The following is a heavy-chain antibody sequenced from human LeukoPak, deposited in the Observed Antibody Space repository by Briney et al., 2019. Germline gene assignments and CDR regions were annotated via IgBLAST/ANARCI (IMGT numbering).Heavy chain of an antibody. V-gene: IGHV3-23*01. J-gene: IGHJ4*02. CDR1: GFTFSSYA. Sequence: GGSLRLSCAASGFTFSSYAMTWVRQSPGKGLEWVSVIGSGGDTYYSDAVQGQFTISRDNSKNTLYLQMNSLRADDTAVYYCAKYYAARSRSFDFWGQGTLVTVSS. CDR2: IGSGGDT. D-gene: IGHD3-10*01. CDR3: AKYYAARSRSFDF.